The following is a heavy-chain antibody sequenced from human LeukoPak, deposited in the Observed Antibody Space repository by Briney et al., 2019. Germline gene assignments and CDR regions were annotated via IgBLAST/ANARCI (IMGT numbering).Heavy chain of an antibody. Sequence: ASVKVSCKASGYTVTSCGIMWVRQAPGQGLEWMGWVSAYNGNTNYAQKLQGRVTMTTDTSTSTAYMELRSLRSDATAVYYCARDKITTVGDSRYYFAYWGQGTLVTVSS. V-gene: IGHV1-18*01. CDR1: GYTVTSCG. CDR3: ARDKITTVGDSRYYFAY. J-gene: IGHJ4*02. CDR2: VSAYNGNT. D-gene: IGHD3-3*01.